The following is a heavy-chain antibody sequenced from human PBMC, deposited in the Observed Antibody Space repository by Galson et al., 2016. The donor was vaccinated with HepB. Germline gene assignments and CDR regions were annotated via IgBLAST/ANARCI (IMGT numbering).Heavy chain of an antibody. CDR1: GFTFSNYW. Sequence: SLRLSCAASGFTFSNYWMHWVRQTPGKGLEWVSYIGSSASPIYYADSVKGRFTISRDNAKNSLYLQMNSLRDEDTAVYYCVRVGREDYGGKTFGLDYWGQGTLVTVSS. CDR2: IGSSASPI. D-gene: IGHD4-23*01. V-gene: IGHV3-48*02. CDR3: VRVGREDYGGKTFGLDY. J-gene: IGHJ4*02.